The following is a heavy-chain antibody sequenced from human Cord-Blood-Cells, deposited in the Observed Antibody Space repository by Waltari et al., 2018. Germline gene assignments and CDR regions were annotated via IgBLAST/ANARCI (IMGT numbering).Heavy chain of an antibody. V-gene: IGHV3-53*01. CDR3: AREVFTTGTTDAFDI. CDR2: IYSGGST. D-gene: IGHD1-1*01. J-gene: IGHJ3*02. CDR1: GFTVSSNY. Sequence: EVQLVESGGGLIQPGGSLRLSCAASGFTVSSNYMSWVRQAPGKGLEWVSVIYSGGSTYYADSVKGRFTISRDNSKNTLYLQMNSLRAEDTAVYYCAREVFTTGTTDAFDIWAKGQWSPSLQ.